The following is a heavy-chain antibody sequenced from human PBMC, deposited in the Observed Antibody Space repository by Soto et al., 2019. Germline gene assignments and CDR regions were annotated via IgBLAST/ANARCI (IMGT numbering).Heavy chain of an antibody. CDR2: IKSDGSST. J-gene: IGHJ4*02. CDR1: GFTFSSYW. CDR3: ARGSGPRITIVD. Sequence: GGSLRLSCAASGFTFSSYWMHWVRQAPGKGLVWVSRIKSDGSSTNYADSVKGRFTVSRDNAESTLYLQMNSLRAEDTAVYYCARGSGPRITIVDWGQGTLVTISS. D-gene: IGHD3-3*01. V-gene: IGHV3-74*01.